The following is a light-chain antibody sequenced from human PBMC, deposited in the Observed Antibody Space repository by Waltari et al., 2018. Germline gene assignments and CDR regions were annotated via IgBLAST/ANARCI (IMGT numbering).Light chain of an antibody. V-gene: IGLV2-14*03. J-gene: IGLJ2*01. Sequence: QSALTQPASVSGSPGQSITVSCSGVYPNKCVSCYQQHPPNPPRRLIVGVSERPPGVSNRFSGSKSGSTASLTISGLQAEDEADYFCTSYAGSDIFLLFGGGTKLTVL. CDR3: TSYAGSDIFLL. CDR2: GVS. CDR1: VYPNKC.